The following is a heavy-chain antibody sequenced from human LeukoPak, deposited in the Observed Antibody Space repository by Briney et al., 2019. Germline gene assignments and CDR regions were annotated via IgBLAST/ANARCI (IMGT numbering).Heavy chain of an antibody. D-gene: IGHD1-26*01. V-gene: IGHV3-7*03. J-gene: IGHJ5*02. CDR3: ARGNSGSYSQDWFDP. Sequence: PGGSLRLSCTASGFTFTTYWMSWVRHPPGKGLEWVANIKQDGTEKYYVDSVKGRFTISRENAKNSLYLQMNSLRAEDMALYYCARGNSGSYSQDWFDPWGQGTLVTVSS. CDR1: GFTFTTYW. CDR2: IKQDGTEK.